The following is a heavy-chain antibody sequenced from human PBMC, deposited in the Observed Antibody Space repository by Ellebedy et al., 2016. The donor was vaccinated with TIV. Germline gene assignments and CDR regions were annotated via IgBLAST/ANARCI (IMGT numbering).Heavy chain of an antibody. CDR1: GFTFSSYW. J-gene: IGHJ4*02. CDR2: INSDGSST. D-gene: IGHD1-26*01. Sequence: GGSLRLSCAASGFTFSSYWMHWVRQAPGKGLVWVSRINSDGSSTSYADSVKGRFTISRDNAKNTLYLQMNSLRAEDTAVYYCAMSSGSYRHFDYWGQGTLVTVSP. V-gene: IGHV3-74*01. CDR3: AMSSGSYRHFDY.